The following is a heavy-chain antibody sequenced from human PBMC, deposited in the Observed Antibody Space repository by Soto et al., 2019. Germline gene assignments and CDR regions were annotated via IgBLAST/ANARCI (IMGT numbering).Heavy chain of an antibody. CDR2: ISPNNGNT. CDR3: ARGRAATLAAAGHDY. V-gene: IGHV1-18*01. CDR1: GYTFTNYG. D-gene: IGHD6-13*01. Sequence: QVQLVQFGGEEKKPGASVKVSCKAFGYTFTNYGISWVRQAPGQGLAWMGWISPNNGNTKYAQKIQGRVTMTTDTSTSTADMDLRNLISDDTAVYYCARGRAATLAAAGHDYWGQGTLVTISS. J-gene: IGHJ4*02.